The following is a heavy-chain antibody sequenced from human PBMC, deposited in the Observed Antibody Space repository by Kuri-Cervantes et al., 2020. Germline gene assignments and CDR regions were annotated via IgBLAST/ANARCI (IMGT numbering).Heavy chain of an antibody. CDR3: AREGPYWARYYYYGVDV. D-gene: IGHD2-8*02. CDR2: IYSGGST. Sequence: GESLKISCAASGFTVSSNYMSWVRQAPGKGLEWVSVIYSGGSTYYADSVKGRFTISRDNSKNTLYLQMNSLRAEDTAVYYCAREGPYWARYYYYGVDVWGQGTTVTVSS. J-gene: IGHJ6*02. V-gene: IGHV3-53*01. CDR1: GFTVSSNY.